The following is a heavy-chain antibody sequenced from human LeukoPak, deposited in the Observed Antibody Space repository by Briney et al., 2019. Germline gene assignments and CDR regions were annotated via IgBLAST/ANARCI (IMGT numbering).Heavy chain of an antibody. D-gene: IGHD3-3*01. J-gene: IGHJ4*02. CDR2: ISGSGGST. V-gene: IGHV3-23*01. CDR3: AKDFYDFWSGFDY. CDR1: GFTFNSDA. Sequence: GGSLRLSCTASGFTFNSDAMNWVRQAPGKGLDWFATISGSGGSTYYTDSVKGRFTISRDNFKNMVFLQMNSLKAEDTAIYYCAKDFYDFWSGFDYWGQGTLVTVSS.